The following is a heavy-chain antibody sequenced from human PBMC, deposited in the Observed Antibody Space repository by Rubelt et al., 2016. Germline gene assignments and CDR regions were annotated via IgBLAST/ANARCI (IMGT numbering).Heavy chain of an antibody. D-gene: IGHD6-19*01. CDR2: IYWDDDK. CDR1: GFSLSTSGVG. Sequence: QITLKESGPTLVKSTETLTLTCTFSGFSLSTSGVGVGWIRQPPGKALEWLALIYWDDDKRYSPSLESRLTITKATSKNQMVLTVTNMDPVDTATYFGAHRSLWLFDYWGQGTLVTVSS. V-gene: IGHV2-5*02. CDR3: AHRSLWLFDY. J-gene: IGHJ4*02.